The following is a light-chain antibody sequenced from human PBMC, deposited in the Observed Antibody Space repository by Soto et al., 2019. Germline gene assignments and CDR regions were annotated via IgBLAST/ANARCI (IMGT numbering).Light chain of an antibody. V-gene: IGKV1-39*01. CDR1: QSIRSY. J-gene: IGKJ3*01. CDR3: QQSYSSPFT. Sequence: DIQMTQSPSSLSASVGDRVTITCRASQSIRSYLNWYQQKPGKAPNLLIYAASSLQSGVPSKFSGSGSGTDFTLTISSLHPEDFATYYCQQSYSSPFTFGPGTKGDIK. CDR2: AAS.